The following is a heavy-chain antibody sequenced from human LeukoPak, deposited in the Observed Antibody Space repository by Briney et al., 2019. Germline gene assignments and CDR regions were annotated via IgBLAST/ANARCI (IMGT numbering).Heavy chain of an antibody. V-gene: IGHV3-7*01. CDR3: ARDLRSRYSSTKTDPWFDP. J-gene: IGHJ5*02. D-gene: IGHD6-13*01. CDR2: IKQDGSEK. CDR1: GFTFSSYW. Sequence: GGSLRLSCAASGFTFSSYWMSWVRQAPGKGLEWVANIKQDGSEKYYVDSVKGRFTISRDNAKNSLYLQMNSLRAEDTAVYYCARDLRSRYSSTKTDPWFDPWGQGTLVTVSS.